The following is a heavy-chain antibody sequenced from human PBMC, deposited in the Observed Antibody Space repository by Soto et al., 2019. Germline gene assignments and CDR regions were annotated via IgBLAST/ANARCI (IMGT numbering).Heavy chain of an antibody. D-gene: IGHD6-19*01. Sequence: GGSLRLSCSASGFTFSSYGMNCVRQAPCKGLEWLAVISYDGSNKYYADSVKGRFTISRDNTKDTLYLQMNSLRAEDTAVYYCAQDLQWLATVFDYWGQGTLVTVSS. CDR1: GFTFSSYG. V-gene: IGHV3-30*18. CDR2: ISYDGSNK. CDR3: AQDLQWLATVFDY. J-gene: IGHJ4*02.